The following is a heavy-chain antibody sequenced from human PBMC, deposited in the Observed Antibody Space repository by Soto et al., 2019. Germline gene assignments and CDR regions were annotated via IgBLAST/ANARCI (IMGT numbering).Heavy chain of an antibody. CDR2: INPNSGGT. V-gene: IGHV1-2*04. D-gene: IGHD6-13*01. J-gene: IGHJ6*02. CDR1: GYTFTGYY. CDR3: ARALAAAGPYYYYYYGMDV. Sequence: ASVKVSCKASGYTFTGYYMHWVRQAPGQGLEWMGWINPNSGGTNYAQKFQGWVTMTRDTSISTAYMELSRLRSDDTAMYYCARALAAAGPYYYYYYGMDVWGQGTTVTVSS.